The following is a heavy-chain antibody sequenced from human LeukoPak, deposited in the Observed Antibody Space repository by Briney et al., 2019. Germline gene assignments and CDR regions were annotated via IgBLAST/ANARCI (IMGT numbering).Heavy chain of an antibody. Sequence: SETLSLTCTVSGGSISSSSYYWGWIRQPPRKGLEWIGSIYYSGSTHDNPSLKSRVTISVDTSKNQFSLKLRFVTAADTAVYYCARQGYSSSAGSQVFYGLDVWGQGTTVTVSS. CDR2: IYYSGST. V-gene: IGHV4-39*01. CDR1: GGSISSSSYY. J-gene: IGHJ6*02. CDR3: ARQGYSSSAGSQVFYGLDV. D-gene: IGHD6-6*01.